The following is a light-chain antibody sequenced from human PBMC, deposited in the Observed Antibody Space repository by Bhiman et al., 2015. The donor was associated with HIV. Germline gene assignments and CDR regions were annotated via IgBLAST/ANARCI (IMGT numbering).Light chain of an antibody. V-gene: IGLV1-40*01. CDR3: QSFDLSLSASSQSSGFSLSGANI. CDR2: SSV. CDR1: TSNLGAGYD. Sequence: QSGLTQPPSMSGAPGQTVTISCIGGTSNLGAGYDVHWYQQFPGKAPKLLIYSSVKRPSGVPDRFSGSRSGTLASLAISGLQSDDEADYYCQSFDLSLSASSQSSGFSLSGANIFGGGTKLTVL. J-gene: IGLJ2*01.